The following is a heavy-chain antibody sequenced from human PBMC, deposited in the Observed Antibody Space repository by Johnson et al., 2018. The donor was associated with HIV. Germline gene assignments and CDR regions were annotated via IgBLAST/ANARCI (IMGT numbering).Heavy chain of an antibody. CDR3: ARREPILGIVRNAFDI. CDR2: ISYDGSNK. V-gene: IGHV3-30-3*01. CDR1: GFTFSSYA. D-gene: IGHD7-27*01. J-gene: IGHJ3*02. Sequence: QVQLVESGGGVVQPGRSLRLSCAAYGFTFSSYAMHWVRQAPGKGLEWVAVISYDGSNKDYADSVKGRFTISRDNSKNTLYLQMNSLRAEDTAVYYCARREPILGIVRNAFDIWGQGTMVTVSS.